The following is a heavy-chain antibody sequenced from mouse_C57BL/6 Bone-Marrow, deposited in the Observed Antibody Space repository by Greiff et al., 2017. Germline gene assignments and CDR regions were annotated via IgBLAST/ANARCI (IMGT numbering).Heavy chain of an antibody. CDR2: ISDGGSYT. Sequence: EVKLMESGGGLVKPGGSLKLSCAASGFTFSSYAMSWVRQTPEKRLEWVATISDGGSYTYYPDNVKGRFTISRDNAKNHLYLQMSHLKSEDTAMYYCGRGDYDGGDYAMDYWGQGTSVTVSS. J-gene: IGHJ4*01. CDR3: GRGDYDGGDYAMDY. CDR1: GFTFSSYA. D-gene: IGHD2-4*01. V-gene: IGHV5-4*03.